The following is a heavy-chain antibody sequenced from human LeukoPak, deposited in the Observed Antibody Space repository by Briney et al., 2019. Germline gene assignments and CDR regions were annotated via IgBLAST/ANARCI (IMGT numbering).Heavy chain of an antibody. CDR2: ISYDGSNK. D-gene: IGHD2-8*01. J-gene: IGHJ5*02. CDR1: GFTFSSYG. V-gene: IGHV3-30*18. Sequence: GSLRLSCAASGFTFSSYGMHWVRQAPGKGLEWVAVISYDGSNKYYADSVKGRFTISRDNSKNTLYLQMNSLRAEDTAVYYCAKDLGYCTNGVCSSNWFDPWGQGTLVTVPS. CDR3: AKDLGYCTNGVCSSNWFDP.